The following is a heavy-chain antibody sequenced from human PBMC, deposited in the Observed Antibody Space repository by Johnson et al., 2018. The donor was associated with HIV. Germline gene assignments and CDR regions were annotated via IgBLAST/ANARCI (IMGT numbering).Heavy chain of an antibody. CDR3: ARADITYNDDDRSGYYYHEAFDM. J-gene: IGHJ3*02. V-gene: IGHV3-53*01. CDR1: GFTVSSNY. CDR2: IYSGGST. Sequence: VQLVESGGGLEQPGGSLRLSCAASGFTVSSNYMSWVRQAPGKGLEWVSVIYSGGSTYYADSVKGRFTISRDNSKNTLYHQMNSLRSEDTAVYFCARADITYNDDDRSGYYYHEAFDMWGQGTEVTVSS. D-gene: IGHD3-22*01.